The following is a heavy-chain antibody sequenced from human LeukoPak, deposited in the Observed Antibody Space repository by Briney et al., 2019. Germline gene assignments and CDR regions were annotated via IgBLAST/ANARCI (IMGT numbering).Heavy chain of an antibody. CDR3: AREHDWGDFDY. CDR2: ISYSGTN. Sequence: PSETLSLTCTVSGGSVSSGTYYWSWIRQPPGRELEWIGYISYSGTNNYNPSLKSRVTISKDTSKNQCSLKLTSVTAADSAVDCCAREHDWGDFDYWGRGILITVSS. CDR1: GGSVSSGTYY. J-gene: IGHJ4*02. V-gene: IGHV4-61*01. D-gene: IGHD3-9*01.